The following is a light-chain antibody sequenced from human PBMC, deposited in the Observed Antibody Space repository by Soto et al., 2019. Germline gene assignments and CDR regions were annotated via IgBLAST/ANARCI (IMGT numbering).Light chain of an antibody. CDR2: EVS. CDR3: SSYTSISTYV. Sequence: QSALTQPASVSGSPGQSITISCTGTSSDVGVYKYVSWYQHHPGKAPRLMIYEVSNRPSGVSDRFSGSKSGNTASLTISGLLAEDEADYYCSSYTSISTYVFGTGTKLTVL. J-gene: IGLJ1*01. CDR1: SSDVGVYKY. V-gene: IGLV2-14*01.